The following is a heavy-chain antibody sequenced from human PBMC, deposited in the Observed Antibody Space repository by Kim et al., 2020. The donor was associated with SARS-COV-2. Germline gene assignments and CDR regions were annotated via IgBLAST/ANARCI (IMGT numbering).Heavy chain of an antibody. CDR3: VRSLKGYYYSMDV. J-gene: IGHJ6*02. D-gene: IGHD6-13*01. V-gene: IGHV6-1*01. CDR1: GDSVSSNSAA. Sequence: SQTLSLTCAISGDSVSSNSAAWSWIRQSPSRGLEWLGRTYYRSKWYNDYAVSVKSRITINPDTSKNQLFLQLNSVTPEDTAVYYCVRSLKGYYYSMDVWGQGSTVTVPS. CDR2: TYYRSKWYN.